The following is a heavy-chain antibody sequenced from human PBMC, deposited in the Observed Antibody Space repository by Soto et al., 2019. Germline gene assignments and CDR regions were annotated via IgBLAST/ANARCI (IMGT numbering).Heavy chain of an antibody. CDR2: IIPIFGTA. CDR3: ARGLVAANFYYYYYGMDV. CDR1: GGTFSSYA. D-gene: IGHD2-15*01. J-gene: IGHJ6*02. V-gene: IGHV1-69*13. Sequence: ASVKVSCKASGGTFSSYAISWVRQAPGQGLEWMGGIIPIFGTANYAQKFQGRVTITADESTSTAYMELSSLRSEDTAVYYCARGLVAANFYYYYYGMDVWGQGTTVTVSS.